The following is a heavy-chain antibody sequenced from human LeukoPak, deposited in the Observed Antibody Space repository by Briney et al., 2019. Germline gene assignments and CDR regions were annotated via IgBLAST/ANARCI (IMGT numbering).Heavy chain of an antibody. J-gene: IGHJ6*02. Sequence: PSETLSLTCAVYGGSFSVYYWSWIRQPPGKGLEWIGEINHSGSTNYNPSLKSRVTISVDTSKNQFSLKLSSVTAADTAVYYCARGAVVVVAATTYYYYGMDVWGQGTTVTVSS. CDR2: INHSGST. V-gene: IGHV4-34*01. D-gene: IGHD2-15*01. CDR1: GGSFSVYY. CDR3: ARGAVVVVAATTYYYYGMDV.